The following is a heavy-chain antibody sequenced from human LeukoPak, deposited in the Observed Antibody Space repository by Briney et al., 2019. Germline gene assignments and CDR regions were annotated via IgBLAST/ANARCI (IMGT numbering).Heavy chain of an antibody. D-gene: IGHD3-22*01. V-gene: IGHV3-23*01. CDR3: AKDPYVGGGYHFDS. CDR1: GFTFSSYA. J-gene: IGHJ4*02. Sequence: GGSLRLSCAASGFTFSSYAMNWARQAPGKGLEWVSTITGSGGDTYYADSVKGRFTISRDNSKNTLYLQMNSLRADDTAIYYCAKDPYVGGGYHFDSWGQGSLVTVSS. CDR2: ITGSGGDT.